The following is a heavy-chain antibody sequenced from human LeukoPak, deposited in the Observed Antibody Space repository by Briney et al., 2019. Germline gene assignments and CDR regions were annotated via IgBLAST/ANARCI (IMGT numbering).Heavy chain of an antibody. CDR1: GFIFSSHA. D-gene: IGHD5-24*01. CDR3: ARDHGGDGYSPFDY. Sequence: GGSLRLSCAASGFIFSSHAMHWVRQAPGKGLEWVAGLWYDGSNKYYTESVKGRFTISRDNSKNTLHLQMNSLRVEDTAVYCCARDHGGDGYSPFDYWGQGTQVTVSS. J-gene: IGHJ4*02. V-gene: IGHV3-33*01. CDR2: LWYDGSNK.